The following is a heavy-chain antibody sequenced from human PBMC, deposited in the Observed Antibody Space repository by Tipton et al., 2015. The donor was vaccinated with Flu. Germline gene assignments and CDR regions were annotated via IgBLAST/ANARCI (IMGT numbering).Heavy chain of an antibody. CDR1: GYIFTSYY. V-gene: IGHV1-46*04. CDR2: INPSAVTT. D-gene: IGHD2-8*01. J-gene: IGHJ6*03. Sequence: QSGPEVKKPGASVKVSCKASGYIFTSYYIHWVRQAPGQGLEWVGMINPSAVTTYYAQKLQGRVTMTRDTSTSTVYMELSSLRSEDTAIYYCARSVGCSNGVCYYMDVWGKGTTVTVSS. CDR3: ARSVGCSNGVCYYMDV.